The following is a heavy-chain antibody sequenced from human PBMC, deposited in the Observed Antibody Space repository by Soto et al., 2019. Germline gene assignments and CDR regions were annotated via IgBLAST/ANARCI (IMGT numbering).Heavy chain of an antibody. J-gene: IGHJ4*02. D-gene: IGHD6-19*01. V-gene: IGHV3-30*18. CDR2: ISYDGSNK. Sequence: QVQLVESGGGVVQPGTSLRLSCAASGFTFSRSGMHWVRQPPGKGLEWVALISYDGSNKFYADSVKGRFTISRDNSKNTLYLQMNSLRAEDTAVYYCANHRPVADPGRDYWGQGTLVTVSS. CDR3: ANHRPVADPGRDY. CDR1: GFTFSRSG.